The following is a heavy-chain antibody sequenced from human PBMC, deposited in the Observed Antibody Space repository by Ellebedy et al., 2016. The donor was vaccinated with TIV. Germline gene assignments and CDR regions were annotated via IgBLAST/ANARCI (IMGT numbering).Heavy chain of an antibody. CDR2: ISSSSTNM. V-gene: IGHV3-48*04. Sequence: GGSLRLXCAASGFTFSFYWMGWVRQAPGKGLEWVSYISSSSTNMYYADSVKGRFTISRDNAKNSLYLQMNSLRAEDTAVYFCARGRYYCSSTSCYAPSWFDPWGQGTLVTVSS. CDR3: ARGRYYCSSTSCYAPSWFDP. D-gene: IGHD2-2*01. CDR1: GFTFSFYW. J-gene: IGHJ5*02.